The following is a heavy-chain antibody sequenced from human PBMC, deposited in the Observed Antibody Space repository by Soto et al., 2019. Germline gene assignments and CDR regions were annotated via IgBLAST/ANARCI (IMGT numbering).Heavy chain of an antibody. CDR3: ARFYYDSSGYLPSPYYYYYGMDV. CDR1: GFTFSGYG. CDR2: ISYDGSNK. J-gene: IGHJ6*02. Sequence: GGSLRLSCAASGFTFSGYGMHWVRQAPGKGLEWVAVISYDGSNKYYADSVKGRFTISRDNSKNTLYLQMNSLRAEDTAVYYCARFYYDSSGYLPSPYYYYYGMDVWGQGTTVTVSS. D-gene: IGHD3-22*01. V-gene: IGHV3-30*03.